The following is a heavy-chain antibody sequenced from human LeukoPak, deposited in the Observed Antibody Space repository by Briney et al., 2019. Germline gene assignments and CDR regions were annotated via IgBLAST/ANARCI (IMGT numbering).Heavy chain of an antibody. J-gene: IGHJ4*02. Sequence: ETLSLTCAVYGESFSGYYWSWIRQPPGKGLEWVSAISGSGGSTYYADSVKGRFTISRDNSKSTLFLQMSSLRAEDTAVYYCATERRGNYWGQGTLVTVSS. CDR1: GESFSGYY. V-gene: IGHV3-23*01. D-gene: IGHD3-16*01. CDR2: ISGSGGST. CDR3: ATERRGNY.